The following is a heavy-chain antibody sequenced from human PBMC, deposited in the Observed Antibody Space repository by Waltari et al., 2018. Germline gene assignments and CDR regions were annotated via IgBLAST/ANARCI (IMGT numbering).Heavy chain of an antibody. J-gene: IGHJ4*02. V-gene: IGHV1-2*02. CDR3: ARSYQSGSYWDY. CDR1: GYACPSYY. CDR2: IHPNSGDT. D-gene: IGHD1-26*01. Sequence: QVQLVQSGAEVKKPGASVKVACQASGYACPSYYMHWVRQAPGQGLEWMGWIHPNSGDTYYAQKFQGRVTMTRDTSITTAFMDLSRLRSDDTAVYYCARSYQSGSYWDYWGQGTLVTVSS.